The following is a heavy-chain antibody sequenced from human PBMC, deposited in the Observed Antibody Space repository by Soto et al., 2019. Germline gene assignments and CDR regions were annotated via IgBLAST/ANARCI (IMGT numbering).Heavy chain of an antibody. J-gene: IGHJ6*02. CDR3: ARCFGIFGVVTPWDYYGMDV. CDR2: ISYDGSNK. CDR1: GFTFSSYG. V-gene: IGHV3-30*03. D-gene: IGHD3-3*01. Sequence: GGSLRLSCAASGFTFSSYGMHWVRQAPGKGLEWVAVISYDGSNKYYADSVKGRFTISRDNSKNTLYLQMNSLRAEDTAVYYCARCFGIFGVVTPWDYYGMDVWGQGTTVTVSS.